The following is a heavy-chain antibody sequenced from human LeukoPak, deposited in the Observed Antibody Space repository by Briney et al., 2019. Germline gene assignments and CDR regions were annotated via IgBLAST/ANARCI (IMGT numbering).Heavy chain of an antibody. D-gene: IGHD6-19*01. J-gene: IGHJ6*02. CDR2: ITYDGSNK. CDR1: GFTFSSYA. Sequence: PGGSLRLSCAASGFTFSSYAMHWVRQAPGKGLEWVAVITYDGSNKYYADSVKGRFTISRDNSKTTLYLQMNSLRAEDTAVYYCARDEYSSGYYYYYGMDVWGQGTTVTVSS. V-gene: IGHV3-30-3*01. CDR3: ARDEYSSGYYYYYGMDV.